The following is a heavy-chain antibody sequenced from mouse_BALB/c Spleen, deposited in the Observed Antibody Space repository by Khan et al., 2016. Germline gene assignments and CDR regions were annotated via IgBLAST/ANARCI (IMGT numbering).Heavy chain of an antibody. CDR1: GFNIKDTY. CDR2: IDPANGNT. D-gene: IGHD2-4*01. J-gene: IGHJ3*01. Sequence: VQLKESGAELVKPGASVKLSCTASGFNIKDTYMHWVKQRPEQGLEWIGRIDPANGNTIYDPKFQGKSTITADTSSNTAYLQLSSLTSEDTAVQYCARRDYDACFAYWGQGTLVTVSA. CDR3: ARRDYDACFAY. V-gene: IGHV14-3*02.